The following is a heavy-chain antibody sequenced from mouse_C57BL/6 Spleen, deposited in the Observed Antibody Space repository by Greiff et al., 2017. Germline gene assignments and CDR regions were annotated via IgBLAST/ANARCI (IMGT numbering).Heavy chain of an antibody. Sequence: VQLQQSGPELVKPGASVKISCKASGYAFSSSWMNWVKQRPGKGLEWIGRIYPGDGDTNYNGKFKGKATLTADKSSSTAYMQLSSLTSEDSAVYVWARDDGYYLAWFAYWGQGTLVTVSA. CDR1: GYAFSSSW. J-gene: IGHJ3*01. V-gene: IGHV1-82*01. D-gene: IGHD2-3*01. CDR2: IYPGDGDT. CDR3: ARDDGYYLAWFAY.